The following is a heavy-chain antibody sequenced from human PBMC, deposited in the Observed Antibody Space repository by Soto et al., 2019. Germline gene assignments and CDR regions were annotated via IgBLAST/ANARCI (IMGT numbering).Heavy chain of an antibody. D-gene: IGHD6-6*01. CDR1: GGSISSYY. CDR3: GMSYSSYVLDWFDP. J-gene: IGHJ5*01. V-gene: IGHV4-59*01. CDR2: IYYSGST. Sequence: PSETLSLTCTVSGGSISSYYWSWIRQPPGKGLEWIGYIYYSGSTNYNPSLKSRVTISVDTSKNQFSLKLSSVTAADTAVYYCGMSYSSYVLDWFDPWGQGTLVPVS.